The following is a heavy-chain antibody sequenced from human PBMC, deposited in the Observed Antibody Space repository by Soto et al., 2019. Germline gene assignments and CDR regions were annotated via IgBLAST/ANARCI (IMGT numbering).Heavy chain of an antibody. Sequence: SETLSLTCTVSGDSVSSYYWSWIRQPPGKGLEWIGYIYYSGSTNYNPSLKSRVTISVDTSKNQFSLRLSSVTAADTAVYYCARDGTTVPFTWGQGTLVTVSS. D-gene: IGHD4-17*01. CDR2: IYYSGST. V-gene: IGHV4-59*02. CDR1: GDSVSSYY. J-gene: IGHJ5*02. CDR3: ARDGTTVPFT.